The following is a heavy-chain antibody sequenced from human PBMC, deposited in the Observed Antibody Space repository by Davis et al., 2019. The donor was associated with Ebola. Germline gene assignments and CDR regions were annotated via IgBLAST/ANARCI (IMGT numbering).Heavy chain of an antibody. CDR3: AREPPLWFGEPLPLFDY. Sequence: PSETLSLTCTVSGGSISSSSYYWGWIRQPPGKGLEWIGSIYYSGSTYYNPSLKSRVTISVDTSKNQFSLKLSSVTAADTAVYYCAREPPLWFGEPLPLFDYWGQGTLVTVSS. CDR1: GGSISSSSYY. D-gene: IGHD3-10*01. CDR2: IYYSGST. V-gene: IGHV4-39*07. J-gene: IGHJ4*02.